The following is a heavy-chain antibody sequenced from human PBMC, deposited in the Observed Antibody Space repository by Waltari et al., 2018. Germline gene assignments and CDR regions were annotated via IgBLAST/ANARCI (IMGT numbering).Heavy chain of an antibody. CDR1: GFTFSSYG. Sequence: QVQLVESGGGVVQPGRSLRLSCAASGFTFSSYGMHWVRQAPGKGLEWVAVICYDGSNKYYADSVKGRFTISRDNSKNTLYLQMNSLRAEDTAVYYCAKGKGYYFDYWGQGTLVTVSS. CDR3: AKGKGYYFDY. CDR2: ICYDGSNK. J-gene: IGHJ4*02. V-gene: IGHV3-30*18.